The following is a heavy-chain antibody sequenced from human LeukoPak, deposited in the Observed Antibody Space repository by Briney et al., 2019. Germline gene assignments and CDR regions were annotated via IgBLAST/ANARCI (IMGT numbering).Heavy chain of an antibody. CDR2: INHSGST. J-gene: IGHJ4*02. Sequence: SETLSLTCAVYGGSFSGYYWSWTRQPPGKGLEWIGEINHSGSTNYNPSLKSRVTISVDTSKNQFSLKLSSVTAADTAVYYCARVAKYYYDSSGYYAAYFDYWGQGTLVTVSS. CDR1: GGSFSGYY. V-gene: IGHV4-34*01. CDR3: ARVAKYYYDSSGYYAAYFDY. D-gene: IGHD3-22*01.